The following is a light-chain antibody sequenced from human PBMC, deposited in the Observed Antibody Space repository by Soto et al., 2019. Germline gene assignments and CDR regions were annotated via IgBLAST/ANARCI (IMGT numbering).Light chain of an antibody. Sequence: QSVLTQPPSVSGAPGQRVSISCTWNSSNIGAGYDVHWYQKGLHTAPKLVIYAFTERPSGVPDRFSGSKSGTSASLAISGLRSEDEADYYCAAWDDRLSGLVFGRGTKLTVL. CDR2: AFT. CDR1: SSNIGAGYD. J-gene: IGLJ2*01. CDR3: AAWDDRLSGLV. V-gene: IGLV1-40*01.